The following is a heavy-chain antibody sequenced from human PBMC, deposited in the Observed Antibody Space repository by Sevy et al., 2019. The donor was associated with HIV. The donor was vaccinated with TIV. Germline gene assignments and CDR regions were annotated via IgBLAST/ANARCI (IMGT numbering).Heavy chain of an antibody. J-gene: IGHJ6*02. CDR2: ISSSSNYI. Sequence: GGSLRLSCAASVFTFSTYAMNWVRQAPGKGLEWVSFISSSSNYIYYADSVKGRFTISRDNAKNLLYLQMNSLRAEDTAVYYCAKRLVSWDGMDVWGQGTTVTVSS. CDR3: AKRLVSWDGMDV. D-gene: IGHD1-20*01. CDR1: VFTFSTYA. V-gene: IGHV3-21*01.